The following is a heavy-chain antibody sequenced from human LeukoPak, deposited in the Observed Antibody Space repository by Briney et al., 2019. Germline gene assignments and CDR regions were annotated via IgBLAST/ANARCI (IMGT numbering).Heavy chain of an antibody. CDR2: ISGSGGST. Sequence: GGSLRLSCAASGFTFSSYAMSWVRQAPGKGLEWVSAISGSGGSTYYADSVKGRFTISRDNSKNTLYLQMNSPRAEDTAVYYCAKDPTLTDYYYDSSGYYYYWGQGTLVTVSS. CDR1: GFTFSSYA. V-gene: IGHV3-23*01. J-gene: IGHJ4*02. D-gene: IGHD3-22*01. CDR3: AKDPTLTDYYYDSSGYYYY.